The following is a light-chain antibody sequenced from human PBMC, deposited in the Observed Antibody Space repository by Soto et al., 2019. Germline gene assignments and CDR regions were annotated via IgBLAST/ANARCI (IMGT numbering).Light chain of an antibody. Sequence: DIQMTQSPSSVSASMGDRVTIACRASQDIRSRLAWYQQKPGKAPKLLISGASSLQSGVPSRFSGSASGADFTLTISSLQPEDFATYYCQQYNSYPLTFGGGTKVEIK. CDR2: GAS. J-gene: IGKJ4*01. V-gene: IGKV1D-16*01. CDR3: QQYNSYPLT. CDR1: QDIRSR.